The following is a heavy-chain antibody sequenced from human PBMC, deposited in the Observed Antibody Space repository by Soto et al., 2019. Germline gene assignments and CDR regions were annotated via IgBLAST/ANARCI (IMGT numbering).Heavy chain of an antibody. J-gene: IGHJ4*02. V-gene: IGHV3-33*01. CDR2: IWFDGSKK. CDR1: EFIFSSYG. D-gene: IGHD3-22*01. Sequence: QVQLVESGGGVVQPGRSLRLSCAASEFIFSSYGMHWVRQAPGKGLEWVAVIWFDGSKKYYADSVKGRFTISRDNSKNTLYLQMNSLRAEDTAVYYCARDNWAEPYYYDSSGFFDYWGQGTLVTVSS. CDR3: ARDNWAEPYYYDSSGFFDY.